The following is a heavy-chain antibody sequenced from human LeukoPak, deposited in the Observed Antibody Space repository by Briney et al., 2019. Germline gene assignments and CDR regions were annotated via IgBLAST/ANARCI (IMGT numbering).Heavy chain of an antibody. CDR3: ARDHRYCSSTSRRGYYFDY. J-gene: IGHJ4*02. CDR2: IYHSGST. Sequence: SETLSLTCTVSGGSISSSSYYWGWIRQPPGKGLEWIGSIYHSGSTYYNPSLKSRVTISVDTSKNQFSLKLSSVTAADTAVYYCARDHRYCSSTSRRGYYFDYWGQGTLVTVSS. V-gene: IGHV4-39*07. D-gene: IGHD2-2*01. CDR1: GGSISSSSYY.